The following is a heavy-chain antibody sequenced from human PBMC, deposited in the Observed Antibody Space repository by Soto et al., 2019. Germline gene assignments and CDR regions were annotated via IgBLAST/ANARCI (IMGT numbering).Heavy chain of an antibody. J-gene: IGHJ5*02. D-gene: IGHD2-15*01. CDR3: AKGLEGYCSGGSFSSAGLRLAVFYP. CDR2: ISGSAASI. V-gene: IGHV3-23*01. CDR1: GFTFNNYA. Sequence: GGSLRLSCAASGFTFNNYAMNWVRQAPGTGLEWVSTISGSAASIYYADSVKGRFTISRDNSKNTLYLQMNSLRVEDTAIYYCAKGLEGYCSGGSFSSAGLRLAVFYPWGQGTLVTVSS.